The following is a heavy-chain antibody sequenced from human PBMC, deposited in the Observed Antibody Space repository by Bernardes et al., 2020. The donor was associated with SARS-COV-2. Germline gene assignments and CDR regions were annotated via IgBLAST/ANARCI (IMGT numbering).Heavy chain of an antibody. D-gene: IGHD2-15*01. V-gene: IGHV3-53*01. CDR3: ARYSDVVVMPIAGDFDAFDI. CDR2: IYSSGTT. CDR1: GFTVSDNY. J-gene: IGHJ3*02. Sequence: GGSLRLSCAASGFTVSDNYMTWVRQAPGKGLEWVSFIYSSGTTYYADSVKGRFTISRDNSQNTLYLQMNSLRVEDTAVYYCARYSDVVVMPIAGDFDAFDIWGRGTMVTVSS.